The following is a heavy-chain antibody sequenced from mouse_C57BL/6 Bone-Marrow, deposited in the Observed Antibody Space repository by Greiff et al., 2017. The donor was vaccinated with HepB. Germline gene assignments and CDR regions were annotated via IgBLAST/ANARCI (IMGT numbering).Heavy chain of an antibody. CDR3: ARPLYYSNYLAWFAY. CDR1: GYTFTGYW. V-gene: IGHV1-9*01. CDR2: ILPGSGST. D-gene: IGHD2-5*01. Sequence: VQLQQSGAELMKPGASVKLSCKATGYTFTGYWIEWVKQRPGHGLEWIGEILPGSGSTNYNEKFKGKATFTVDTSSNTTYMQLSSLTTEDSAIYDCARPLYYSNYLAWFAYWGQGTLVTVSA. J-gene: IGHJ3*01.